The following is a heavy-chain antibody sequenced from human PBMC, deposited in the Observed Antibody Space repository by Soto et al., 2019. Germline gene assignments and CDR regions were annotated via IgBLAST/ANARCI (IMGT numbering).Heavy chain of an antibody. V-gene: IGHV5-10-1*01. CDR3: ARQRCSGGSCYYDAFDI. CDR1: GYSFTSYW. CDR2: IDPSDSYT. Sequence: PGESLKISCKGSGYSFTSYWISWVRQMPGKGLEWMGRIDPSDSYTNYSPSFQGHVTISADKSISTAYLQWSSLKASDTAMYYCARQRCSGGSCYYDAFDIWGQGTMVTVSS. J-gene: IGHJ3*02. D-gene: IGHD2-15*01.